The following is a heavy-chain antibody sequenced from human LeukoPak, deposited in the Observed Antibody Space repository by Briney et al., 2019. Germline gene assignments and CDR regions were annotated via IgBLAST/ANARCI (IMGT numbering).Heavy chain of an antibody. CDR3: ARGRIAVASMRYWFDP. V-gene: IGHV1-69*13. D-gene: IGHD6-19*01. J-gene: IGHJ5*02. CDR2: IIPIFGTA. Sequence: SVKVSCEASGGTFSSYAISWVRQAPGQGLEWMGGIIPIFGTANYAQKLQGRVTITGDDSTSSAYMELSSLRSEDTPVYYCARGRIAVASMRYWFDPWGKGTLVTVSS. CDR1: GGTFSSYA.